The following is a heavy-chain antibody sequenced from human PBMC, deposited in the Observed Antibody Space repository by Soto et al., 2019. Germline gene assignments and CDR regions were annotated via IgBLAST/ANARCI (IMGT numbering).Heavy chain of an antibody. CDR2: IKHDGSAT. D-gene: IGHD3-16*01. J-gene: IGHJ4*02. V-gene: IGHV3-7*01. CDR1: GFTFSTYW. Sequence: EVQLVESGGGLVQPGGSLRLSCAASGFTFSTYWMSWVRQAPGKGPEWVANIKHDGSATYYVDSMKGRFTIYRDNVKDSLYLQMNSLRAEDTAVYYCAREGRITDFWGQGALVTVSS. CDR3: AREGRITDF.